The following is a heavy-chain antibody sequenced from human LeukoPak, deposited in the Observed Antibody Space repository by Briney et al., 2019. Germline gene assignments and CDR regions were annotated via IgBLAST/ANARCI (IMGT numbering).Heavy chain of an antibody. J-gene: IGHJ3*02. CDR2: IYYSGST. CDR1: GGSISSSSYY. Sequence: PSETLSLTCTVSGGSISSSSYYWGWVRQPPGKGLEWIGSIYYSGSTYYNPSLKSRVTISVDTSKNQFSLKLSSVTAADTAVYYSARVYGSGSYYRIDAFDIWGQGTMVTVSS. V-gene: IGHV4-39*01. CDR3: ARVYGSGSYYRIDAFDI. D-gene: IGHD3-10*01.